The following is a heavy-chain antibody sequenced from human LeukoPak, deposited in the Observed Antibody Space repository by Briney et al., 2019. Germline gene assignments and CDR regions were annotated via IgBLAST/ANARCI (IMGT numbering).Heavy chain of an antibody. D-gene: IGHD2-15*01. CDR3: ARAGSGESDFDY. V-gene: IGHV3-23*01. CDR1: GFTFSSYA. J-gene: IGHJ4*02. Sequence: GGSLRLSCAASGFTFSSYAMSWVRQAPGKGLEWVSAISGSGGSTYYADSVKGRFTISRDNSKNTLYLQMNSLRAEDTAVYYCARAGSGESDFDYWGQGTLVTVSS. CDR2: ISGSGGST.